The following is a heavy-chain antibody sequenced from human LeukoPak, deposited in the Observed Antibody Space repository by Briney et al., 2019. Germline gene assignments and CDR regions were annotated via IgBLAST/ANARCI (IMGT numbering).Heavy chain of an antibody. D-gene: IGHD2-2*02. CDR1: GGTFRSYA. Sequence: GSSVKVSCKASGGTFRSYAISWVRQAPGQGLEWMGGIIPIFGTANYAQKFQGRVTITTDESTSTAYMELSSLRSEDTAVYYCARVAYCSSTSCYKDAFDIWGQGTMVTVSS. J-gene: IGHJ3*02. V-gene: IGHV1-69*05. CDR2: IIPIFGTA. CDR3: ARVAYCSSTSCYKDAFDI.